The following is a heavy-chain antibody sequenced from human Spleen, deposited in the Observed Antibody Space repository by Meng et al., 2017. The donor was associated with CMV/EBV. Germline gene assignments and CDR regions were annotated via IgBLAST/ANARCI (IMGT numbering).Heavy chain of an antibody. Sequence: GESLKISCAASGFTFDSYAMSWVRQAPGKGLEWVSVISGSGSSTHYADSVRGRLTISRDNARYPLYLQMNSLRAEDTAVYYCARGGQYDFWASDYYGMDVWGQGTTVTVSS. CDR2: ISGSGSST. D-gene: IGHD3-3*01. CDR1: GFTFDSYA. CDR3: ARGGQYDFWASDYYGMDV. J-gene: IGHJ6*02. V-gene: IGHV3-23*01.